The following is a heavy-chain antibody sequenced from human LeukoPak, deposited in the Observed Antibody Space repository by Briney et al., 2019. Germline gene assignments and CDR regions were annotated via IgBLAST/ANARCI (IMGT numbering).Heavy chain of an antibody. CDR3: AKGGTAMAHGIDY. CDR2: IGTAGDT. CDR1: GFTFSSYD. Sequence: PGGSLRLSCAASGFTFSSYDMHWVRQATGKGLEWVSAIGTAGDTYYPGSVKGRFTISRDNSKNTLYLQMNSLRAEDTAVYYCAKGGTAMAHGIDYWGQGTLVTVSS. J-gene: IGHJ4*02. D-gene: IGHD5-18*01. V-gene: IGHV3-13*01.